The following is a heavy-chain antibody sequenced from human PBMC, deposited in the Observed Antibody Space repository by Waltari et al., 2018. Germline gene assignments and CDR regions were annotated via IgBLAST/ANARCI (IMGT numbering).Heavy chain of an antibody. Sequence: QLQLQESGPGLVKPSDTLSLSCTVSGGSLSSSGFYWGCIRQSPGKGLEWIGSVYYSGASYYNPSLESRVTMSIDTSKRHFSLRLTSVTVADTAVYYCVRPERGSYYYFDSWGQGTLVIVSS. CDR2: VYYSGAS. D-gene: IGHD3-16*01. V-gene: IGHV4-39*02. J-gene: IGHJ4*02. CDR1: GGSLSSSGFY. CDR3: VRPERGSYYYFDS.